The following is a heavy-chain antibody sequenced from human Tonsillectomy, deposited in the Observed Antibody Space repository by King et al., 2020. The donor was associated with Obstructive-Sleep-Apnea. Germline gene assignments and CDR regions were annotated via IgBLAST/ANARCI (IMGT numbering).Heavy chain of an antibody. V-gene: IGHV4-59*11. CDR1: VDSMSGHY. J-gene: IGHJ4*02. CDR2: IYYSGNT. Sequence: VQLQESGPGLVKPSETLSLTCTVSVDSMSGHYWSWIRPPPGKGLEWIGFIYYSGNTYYNPSLKSRVTISVDTSKKQFSLNLSSVTAADSGVYYCVRQRGVGVPPYFDYWGQGTLVTVSS. CDR3: VRQRGVGVPPYFDY. D-gene: IGHD1-26*01.